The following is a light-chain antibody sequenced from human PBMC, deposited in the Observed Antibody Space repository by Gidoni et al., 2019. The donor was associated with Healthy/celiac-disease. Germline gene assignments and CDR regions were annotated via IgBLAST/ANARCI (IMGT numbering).Light chain of an antibody. V-gene: IGLV7-43*01. J-gene: IGLJ3*02. CDR3: LLYYGGAGV. CDR1: TGAVTSGYY. Sequence: QTVVTQEHSLTVSPGGTVTLTCASSTGAVTSGYYPNWFQQKPGQAPRALIYSKSTTHSWTPARFSGSLLGGKAALTLSGVPPADEAEYYCLLYYGGAGVFGGGTKLTVL. CDR2: SKS.